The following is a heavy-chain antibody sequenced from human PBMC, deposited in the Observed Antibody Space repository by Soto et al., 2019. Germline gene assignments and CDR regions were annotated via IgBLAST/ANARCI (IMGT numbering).Heavy chain of an antibody. J-gene: IGHJ5*02. Sequence: GGSLRLSCAASGFIFSSYTMHWVRQAPGKGLEWVGVITYDGSNQYYADSVKGRFTISRDNSRNMLFLQMNSLRPDNTAVYYCARESGDWPLNWFDPWGLGTLVTVSS. CDR3: ARESGDWPLNWFDP. CDR1: GFIFSSYT. CDR2: ITYDGSNQ. D-gene: IGHD2-21*02. V-gene: IGHV3-30-3*01.